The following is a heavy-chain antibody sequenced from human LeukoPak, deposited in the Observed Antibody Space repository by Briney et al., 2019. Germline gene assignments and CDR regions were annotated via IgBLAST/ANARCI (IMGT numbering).Heavy chain of an antibody. V-gene: IGHV4-59*01. CDR3: ARVGYGGNSFDY. Sequence: PSETLSLTCTVFGGSISSYYWSWIRQPPGKGLEWIGYIYYSGSTNYNPSLKSRVTISVDTSKNQFSLKLSSVTAADTAVYYCARVGYGGNSFDYWGQGTLVTVSS. CDR2: IYYSGST. CDR1: GGSISSYY. D-gene: IGHD4-23*01. J-gene: IGHJ4*02.